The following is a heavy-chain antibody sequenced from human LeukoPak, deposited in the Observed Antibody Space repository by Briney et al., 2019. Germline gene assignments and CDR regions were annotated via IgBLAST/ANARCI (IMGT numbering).Heavy chain of an antibody. CDR2: IYHSGST. V-gene: IGHV4-30-2*01. J-gene: IGHJ3*02. CDR1: GGSISSGGYY. D-gene: IGHD2-2*01. Sequence: SETLSLTCTVSGGSISSGGYYWSWIRQPPGKGLEWIGNIYHSGSTYYNPSLKSRVTISVDRSKNQFSLKLSSVTAADTAVYYCARETGGYCSSTSCYGAFDIWGQGTMVTVSS. CDR3: ARETGGYCSSTSCYGAFDI.